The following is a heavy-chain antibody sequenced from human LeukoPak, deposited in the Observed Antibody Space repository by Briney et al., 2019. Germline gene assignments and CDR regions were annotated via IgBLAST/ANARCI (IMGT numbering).Heavy chain of an antibody. V-gene: IGHV4-59*10. CDR3: ARNWFLDAFDI. J-gene: IGHJ3*02. CDR1: GGSFSGYY. D-gene: IGHD3-9*01. CDR2: IYTSGST. Sequence: SETLSLTCAVYGGSFSGYYWSWIRQPPGKGLEWIGRIYTSGSTNYNPSLKSRVTMSVDTSKNQFSLKLSSVTAADTAVYYCARNWFLDAFDIWGQGTMVTVSS.